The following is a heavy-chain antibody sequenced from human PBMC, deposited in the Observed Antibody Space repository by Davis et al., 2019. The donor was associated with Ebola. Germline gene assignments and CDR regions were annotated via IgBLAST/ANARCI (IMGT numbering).Heavy chain of an antibody. CDR2: ISYDGSNK. CDR1: GFTFSSYG. V-gene: IGHV3-30*03. CDR3: ARARWLQSIYFDY. Sequence: PGGSLRLSCAASGFTFSSYGMHWVRQAPGKGLEWVAVISYDGSNKYYADSVKGRFTISRDNAKNSLYLQMNSLRAEDTSVYYCARARWLQSIYFDYWGQGTLVTVSS. J-gene: IGHJ4*02. D-gene: IGHD5-24*01.